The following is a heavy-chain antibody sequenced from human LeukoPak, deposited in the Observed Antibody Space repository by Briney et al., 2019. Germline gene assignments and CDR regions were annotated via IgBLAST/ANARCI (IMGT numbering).Heavy chain of an antibody. CDR2: ISWNSGYI. J-gene: IGHJ4*02. CDR3: ARDYARSVTAILPYYFDY. V-gene: IGHV3-9*01. Sequence: PGGSLRLSCAASGFTFDNYAMHWVRQAPGKGLEWLSIISWNSGYIGYADSVKGRFTISRDNAKKSLDLQMNSLRAEDTAVYYCARDYARSVTAILPYYFDYWGQGTLVTVSS. CDR1: GFTFDNYA. D-gene: IGHD2-21*02.